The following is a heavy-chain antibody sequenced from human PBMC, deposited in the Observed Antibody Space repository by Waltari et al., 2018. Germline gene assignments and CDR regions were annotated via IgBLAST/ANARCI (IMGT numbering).Heavy chain of an antibody. CDR3: AREWGGAYSSSWPAFDY. CDR1: GYSISSGYY. J-gene: IGHJ4*02. CDR2: IYHSGST. Sequence: QVQLQESGPGLVKPSETLSLTCAVSGYSISSGYYWGWIRQPPGKGLEWIGSIYHSGSTYCNPSLKSRVTISVDTSKNQFSLKLSSVTAADTAVYYGAREWGGAYSSSWPAFDYWGQGTLVTVSS. D-gene: IGHD6-13*01. V-gene: IGHV4-38-2*02.